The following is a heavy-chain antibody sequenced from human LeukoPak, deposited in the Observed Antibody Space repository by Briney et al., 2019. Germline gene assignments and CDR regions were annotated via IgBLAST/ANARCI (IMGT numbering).Heavy chain of an antibody. J-gene: IGHJ4*02. CDR3: AKDRRITFGGVTRPPIDY. CDR1: GFTSSSYA. D-gene: IGHD3-16*01. V-gene: IGHV3-23*01. Sequence: GGSLRLSCAASGFTSSSYAMSWVRQAPGKGLEWVSAISGSGGSTYYADSVKGRFTISRDNSKNTLYLQMNSLRAEDTAVYYCAKDRRITFGGVTRPPIDYWGQGTLVTVSS. CDR2: ISGSGGST.